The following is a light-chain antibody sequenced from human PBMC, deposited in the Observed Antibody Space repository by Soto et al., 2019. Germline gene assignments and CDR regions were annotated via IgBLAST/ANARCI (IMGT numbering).Light chain of an antibody. CDR2: NNN. J-gene: IGLJ2*01. CDR3: AVWDDNLTGWV. Sequence: QSVMTQPPSASGTPGQGVTISCSGSISNIGRNNVDWFQQLPGTAPKLLIYNNNQRPSGVPGRFSGSKSGTSASLAISGLQPEDEADYYCAVWDDNLTGWVFGGGTKLTVL. CDR1: ISNIGRNN. V-gene: IGLV1-44*01.